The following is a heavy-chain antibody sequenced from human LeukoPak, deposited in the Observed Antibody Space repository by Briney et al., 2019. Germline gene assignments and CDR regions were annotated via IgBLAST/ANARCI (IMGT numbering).Heavy chain of an antibody. CDR3: AREYCSGGSCYFDY. Sequence: PGGSLRLSCAASGFTVSSNYMSWVRQAPGKGLEWVSAISGSGGSTYYADSVKGRFTISRDNSKNTLYLQMNSLRAEDTAVYYCAREYCSGGSCYFDYWGQGTLVTVSS. CDR1: GFTVSSNY. D-gene: IGHD2-15*01. V-gene: IGHV3-23*01. CDR2: ISGSGGST. J-gene: IGHJ4*02.